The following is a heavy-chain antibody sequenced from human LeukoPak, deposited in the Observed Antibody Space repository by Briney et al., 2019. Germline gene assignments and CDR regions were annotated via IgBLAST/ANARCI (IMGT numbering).Heavy chain of an antibody. J-gene: IGHJ4*02. CDR2: IYPGDSDT. V-gene: IGHV5-51*01. CDR1: GYSFTSYW. CDR3: ARLGSDYYDSSGYYYELGY. Sequence: GESLKISCKGSGYSFTSYWIGWVRQMPGKGLEWMGIIYPGDSDTRYSPSFQGQVTISADKSISTAYLQWSSLKASDTDMYYCARLGSDYYDSSGYYYELGYWGQGTLVTVSS. D-gene: IGHD3-22*01.